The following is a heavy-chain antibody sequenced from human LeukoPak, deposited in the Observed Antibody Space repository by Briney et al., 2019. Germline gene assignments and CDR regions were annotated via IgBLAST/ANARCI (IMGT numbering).Heavy chain of an antibody. CDR2: INPNSGGT. J-gene: IGHJ5*02. D-gene: IGHD3-3*01. CDR3: ARKFYYIFWSGNYHTCFDP. CDR1: GYTFTGYY. Sequence: GASVKVSCKASGYTFTGYYMHWVRQAPGQGLEWMGWINPNSGGTNYAQKFQGRVTITRDTSISTAYMELSRLRSDDTAVYYCARKFYYIFWSGNYHTCFDPGGKGTLFTVSS. V-gene: IGHV1-2*02.